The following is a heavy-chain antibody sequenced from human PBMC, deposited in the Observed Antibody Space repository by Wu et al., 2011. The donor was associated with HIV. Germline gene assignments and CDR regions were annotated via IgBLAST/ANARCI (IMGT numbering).Heavy chain of an antibody. CDR3: ARGYGDVKGTGWFDP. J-gene: IGHJ5*02. CDR1: GYSFTSYD. V-gene: IGHV1-8*02. CDR2: MNPNSGNT. Sequence: SVKVSCKASGYSFTSYDINWVRQATGQGLEWMGWMNPNSGNTDYAQRFQGRVTMTRDTSTSTVDMELSSLRSDDTAMYYCARGYGDVKGTGWFDPWGQGTLVTVSS. D-gene: IGHD4-17*01.